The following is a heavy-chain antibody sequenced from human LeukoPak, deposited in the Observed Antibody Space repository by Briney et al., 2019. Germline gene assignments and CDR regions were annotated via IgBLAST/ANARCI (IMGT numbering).Heavy chain of an antibody. D-gene: IGHD3-22*01. CDR3: AHRKNYYDSSVFDN. CDR1: GFSLNTSGVG. J-gene: IGHJ4*02. V-gene: IGHV2-5*02. Sequence: SGPTLVNPTQTLTLTCTFSGFSLNTSGVGVGWIRQPPGRALEWLALIYWDDDRRYSPSLKSRLTITKDTSKNQVVLTITNTDPVDTATYFCAHRKNYYDSSVFDNWGQGTLVTVSS. CDR2: IYWDDDR.